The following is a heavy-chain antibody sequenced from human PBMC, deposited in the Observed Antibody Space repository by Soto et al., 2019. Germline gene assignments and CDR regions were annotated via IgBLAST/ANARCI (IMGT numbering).Heavy chain of an antibody. CDR1: GVSFNNNG. V-gene: IGHV1-69*01. CDR2: VSPPFRTS. D-gene: IGHD3-10*01. J-gene: IGHJ6*02. Sequence: QVQLVQSGAEVKKPVSSVKVSCKTSGVSFNNNGIGWVRQSPGHGLEWMGGVSPPFRTSHYARKLQGRISITADASTGKVNMELSSLTSEDTAQYYCARVLYYGSGSYSPYGMDVWGQGTTVTVSS. CDR3: ARVLYYGSGSYSPYGMDV.